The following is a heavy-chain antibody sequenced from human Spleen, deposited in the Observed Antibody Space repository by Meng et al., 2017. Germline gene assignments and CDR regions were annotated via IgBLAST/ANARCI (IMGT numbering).Heavy chain of an antibody. CDR2: INPNNDDT. J-gene: IGHJ6*01. CDR3: AGGAVVTLIFYHAMDV. Sequence: ASVKVSCKASGYTLTAYYIHWVRQAPGQGLEWMGRINPNNDDTHYAQKFQGRVIMTRDTSINTAYMELTSLRSDDTAVYYCAGGAVVTLIFYHAMDVWGQGTTVTVSS. D-gene: IGHD2-21*02. CDR1: GYTLTAYY. V-gene: IGHV1-2*06.